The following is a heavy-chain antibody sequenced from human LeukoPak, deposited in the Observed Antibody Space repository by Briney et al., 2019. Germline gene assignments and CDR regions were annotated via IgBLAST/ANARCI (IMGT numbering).Heavy chain of an antibody. CDR1: GDSISTGGYY. V-gene: IGHV4-31*03. CDR3: ARGDSSTFDY. Sequence: SETLSLTCTVSGDSISTGGYYWSWIRQHPGKGLEWIGYIYYSGSTYYNPSLKSRVTISVDTSKNQFSLKLSSVTAADTAVYYCARGDSSTFDYWGQGTLVTVSS. CDR2: IYYSGST. D-gene: IGHD2-2*01. J-gene: IGHJ4*02.